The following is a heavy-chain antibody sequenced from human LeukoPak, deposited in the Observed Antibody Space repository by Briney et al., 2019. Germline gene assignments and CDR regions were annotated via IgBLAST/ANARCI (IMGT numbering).Heavy chain of an antibody. CDR3: AREWDCSSTSCSDYYYGMDV. J-gene: IGHJ6*02. D-gene: IGHD2-2*01. CDR2: ISYDGSNK. CDR1: GFTFSSYA. V-gene: IGHV3-30-3*01. Sequence: GGSLRLSCAASGFTFSSYAMHWVRQAPGKGLEWVAVISYDGSNKYYADSVKGRFTISRDNSKNTLYLQMNSLRAEDTAVYYCAREWDCSSTSCSDYYYGMDVWGRGTTVTVSS.